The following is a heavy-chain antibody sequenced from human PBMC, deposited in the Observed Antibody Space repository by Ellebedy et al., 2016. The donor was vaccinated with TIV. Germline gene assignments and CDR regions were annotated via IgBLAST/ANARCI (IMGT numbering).Heavy chain of an antibody. CDR3: ARDAAGNGGKLDY. D-gene: IGHD4-23*01. Sequence: GESLKISCAASGFTVSSNYMNWVRQAPGKGLEWVSVIYSGGDGGDTYYADSVKGRFTISRDNSKNPLYLQMNSLRVEDTAVYYCARDAAGNGGKLDYWGQGALITVSS. J-gene: IGHJ4*02. CDR2: IYSGGDGGDT. CDR1: GFTVSSNY. V-gene: IGHV3-53*01.